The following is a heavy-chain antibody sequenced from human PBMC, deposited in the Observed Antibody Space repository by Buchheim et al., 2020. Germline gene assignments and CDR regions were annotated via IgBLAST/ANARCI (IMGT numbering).Heavy chain of an antibody. J-gene: IGHJ6*02. D-gene: IGHD3-22*01. V-gene: IGHV3-33*01. Sequence: QVQLVESGGGVVQPGRSLRLSCAASGFTFSSYGMHWVRQAPGKGLEWVAVIWYDGSNKYYADSVKGRFTISRDNSKNTLYLQMNSLRAEDTAVYYCARVAMTDSSGYYRSRYYYYYYGMDVWGQGTT. CDR2: IWYDGSNK. CDR3: ARVAMTDSSGYYRSRYYYYYYGMDV. CDR1: GFTFSSYG.